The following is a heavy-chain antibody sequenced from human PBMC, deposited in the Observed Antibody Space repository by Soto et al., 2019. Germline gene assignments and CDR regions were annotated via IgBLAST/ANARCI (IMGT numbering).Heavy chain of an antibody. Sequence: QVELVESGGGVVQPGGSLRLACAASGFTFSSYGMHWVRQAPGKGLEWVAVIWFDGSKEFYAASVEGRFTISRDNSKNMVYLEMNRPRDVDTAVYYCARAVPAAKGWFDSWGQGTLVTVSS. CDR1: GFTFSSYG. D-gene: IGHD2-2*01. CDR3: ARAVPAAKGWFDS. CDR2: IWFDGSKE. J-gene: IGHJ5*01. V-gene: IGHV3-33*01.